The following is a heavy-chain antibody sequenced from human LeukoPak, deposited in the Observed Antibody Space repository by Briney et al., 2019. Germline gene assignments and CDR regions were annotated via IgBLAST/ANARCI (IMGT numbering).Heavy chain of an antibody. CDR2: ISSSSSNI. Sequence: PGGSLRLSCAASGFTFSSYTMNWVRQAPGKGLEWVSSISSSSSNIYYADSVKGRFTISRDNAKNSLYLQMNSLRAEDTAVYCCARGFEAPDYWGQGTLVTVSS. CDR3: ARGFEAPDY. V-gene: IGHV3-21*01. J-gene: IGHJ4*02. CDR1: GFTFSSYT.